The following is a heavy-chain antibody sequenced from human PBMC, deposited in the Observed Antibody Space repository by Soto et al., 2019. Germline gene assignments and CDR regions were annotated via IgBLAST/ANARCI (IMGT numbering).Heavy chain of an antibody. D-gene: IGHD6-13*01. V-gene: IGHV3-23*01. Sequence: GGSLGLSCAASGFTFSDYAMNWVRQAPGKGLEWVSFISGSGGTTYYADSVKGRFTISRDKSKNTLYLQMNSLRVEDTAVYYCAKDVSLFSSSWFDYWGQGILVTVSS. CDR3: AKDVSLFSSSWFDY. CDR2: ISGSGGTT. CDR1: GFTFSDYA. J-gene: IGHJ4*02.